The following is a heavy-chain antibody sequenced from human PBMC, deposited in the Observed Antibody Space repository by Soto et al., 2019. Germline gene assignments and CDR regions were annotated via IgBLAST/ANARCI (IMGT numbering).Heavy chain of an antibody. Sequence: GGSLRLSCAASGFTFSSYAMSWVRQAPGKGLEWVSAISGSGGSTYYADSVKGRFTISRDNSKNTLYLQMNSLRAEDTAVYYCAKETGMSWLIHYGMDVWGQGTTVTVSS. J-gene: IGHJ6*02. D-gene: IGHD6-19*01. CDR1: GFTFSSYA. CDR3: AKETGMSWLIHYGMDV. V-gene: IGHV3-23*01. CDR2: ISGSGGST.